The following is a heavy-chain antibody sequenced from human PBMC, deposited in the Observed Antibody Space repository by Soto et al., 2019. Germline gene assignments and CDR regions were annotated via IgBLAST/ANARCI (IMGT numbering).Heavy chain of an antibody. J-gene: IGHJ4*02. CDR1: GGSFSSYA. V-gene: IGHV1-69*13. CDR3: ARAGRNYDFWSGHRREYVLWPFDY. D-gene: IGHD3-3*01. Sequence: SVKVSCKASGGSFSSYAISWVRQAPGQGLEWMGGIIPIFGTANYAQKFQGRVTITADESTSTAYMELSSLRSEDTAVYYCARAGRNYDFWSGHRREYVLWPFDYWGQGTLVTVSS. CDR2: IIPIFGTA.